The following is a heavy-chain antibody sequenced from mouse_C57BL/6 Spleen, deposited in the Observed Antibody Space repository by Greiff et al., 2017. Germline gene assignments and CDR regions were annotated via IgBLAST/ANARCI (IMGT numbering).Heavy chain of an antibody. J-gene: IGHJ2*01. CDR2: IYPRDGST. Sequence: VQLQESDAELVKPGASVKISCKVSGYTFTDHTIHWMKQRPEQGLEWIGYIYPRDGSTKYNEKFKGKATLTANKSSSTAYMQLNSLTSEDSAVYFCARGDDGYYYFDYWGQGTTLTVSS. V-gene: IGHV1-78*01. CDR3: ARGDDGYYYFDY. CDR1: GYTFTDHT. D-gene: IGHD2-3*01.